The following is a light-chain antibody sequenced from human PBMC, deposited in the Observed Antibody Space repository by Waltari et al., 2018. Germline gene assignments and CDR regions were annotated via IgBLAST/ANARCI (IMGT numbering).Light chain of an antibody. V-gene: IGKV6-21*02. CDR3: HQSSSLPWT. CDR2: YAS. CDR1: RSISSS. Sequence: EXVLTQSTXXQXVTPKEXXXXTCRASRSISSSLHWYQQKPDQSPKLLIKYASQSISGGPSRFSGSGSGTDFTLTINSLEPEDAASYYCHQSSSLPWTFGQGTKVEIK. J-gene: IGKJ1*01.